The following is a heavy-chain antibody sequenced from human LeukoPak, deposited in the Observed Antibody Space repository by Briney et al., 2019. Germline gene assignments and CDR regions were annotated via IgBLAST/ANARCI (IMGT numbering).Heavy chain of an antibody. V-gene: IGHV4-38-2*02. CDR1: GYSISSGYY. Sequence: SETLSLTCTVSGYSISSGYYWGWIRQPPGKGLEWIGSIYHSGSTYYNPSLKSRVTISVDTSKNQFPLKLSSVTAADTAVYYCARGYYDFWSGYPTNFDYWGQGTLVTVSS. D-gene: IGHD3-3*01. CDR3: ARGYYDFWSGYPTNFDY. J-gene: IGHJ4*02. CDR2: IYHSGST.